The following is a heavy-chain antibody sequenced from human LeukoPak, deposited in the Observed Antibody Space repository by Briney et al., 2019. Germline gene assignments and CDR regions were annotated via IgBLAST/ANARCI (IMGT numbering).Heavy chain of an antibody. CDR1: GFTFSDNY. CDR3: ARAHNWKYGTFDY. J-gene: IGHJ4*02. D-gene: IGHD1-7*01. Sequence: PGGSLRLSCAASGFTFSDNYMTWVRQAPGKGLEWLSYISGDGGVIQYADSVKGRFTISRDNAKNSLYLQMNSLRVEDTAVYYCARAHNWKYGTFDYWGQGTLVTVSS. V-gene: IGHV3-11*04. CDR2: ISGDGGVI.